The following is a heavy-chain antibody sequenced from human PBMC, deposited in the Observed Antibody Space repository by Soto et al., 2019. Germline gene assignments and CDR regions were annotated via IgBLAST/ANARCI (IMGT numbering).Heavy chain of an antibody. CDR3: AKGMGVASGGPLEY. Sequence: SETLSLTCAVSGGSISSSNWWSWVRRPPGKELEWIGEIYPSGNTNYNPSLKGRVTISVDKSKNLFSLKVNFVTAADTTVYYCAKGMGVASGGPLEYWGQGTLVTVSS. J-gene: IGHJ4*02. CDR2: IYPSGNT. V-gene: IGHV4-4*02. D-gene: IGHD1-1*01. CDR1: GGSISSSNW.